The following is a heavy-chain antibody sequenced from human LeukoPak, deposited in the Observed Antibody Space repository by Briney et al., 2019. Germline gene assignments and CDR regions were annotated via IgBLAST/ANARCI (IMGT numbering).Heavy chain of an antibody. V-gene: IGHV3-21*01. CDR2: ISSSSSYI. CDR1: GFTFSSYS. Sequence: PGGSLRLSCAASGFTFSSYSMNWVRQAPGKGLEWVSSISSSSSYIYYADSVKGRFTISRDNAKNSLYLQMNSLRAEDTAVYYCARLFDDFWSGYSSFYFDYWGQGTLVTVSS. CDR3: ARLFDDFWSGYSSFYFDY. J-gene: IGHJ4*02. D-gene: IGHD3-3*01.